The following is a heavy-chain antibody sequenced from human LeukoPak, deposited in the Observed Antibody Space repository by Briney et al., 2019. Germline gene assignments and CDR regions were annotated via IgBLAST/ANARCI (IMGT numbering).Heavy chain of an antibody. D-gene: IGHD3-10*01. CDR2: ISYDGSNK. V-gene: IGHV3-30-3*01. Sequence: GGSLRLSCAASGFTFSSYAMHWVRQAPGKGLEWVAVISYDGSNKYYADSVKGRFTISRDNSKNTLYLQMNSLRAEDTAVYYCARLLWLNDAFDIWGLGTMVTVSS. CDR1: GFTFSSYA. CDR3: ARLLWLNDAFDI. J-gene: IGHJ3*02.